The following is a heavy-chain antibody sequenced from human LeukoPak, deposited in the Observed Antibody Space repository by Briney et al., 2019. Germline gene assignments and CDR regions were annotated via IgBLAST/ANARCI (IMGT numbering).Heavy chain of an antibody. D-gene: IGHD3-3*01. CDR3: ARMSYDRTGEGRANLYYYYMAV. CDR1: GGSVSGYY. CDR2: IYSTGST. J-gene: IGHJ6*03. V-gene: IGHV4-4*07. Sequence: SETLPLTCTVSGGSVSGYYCSWIRQPAGKGLEWIGRIYSTGSTDYNASLKSRVTMSVDTSKNQFSLKLSSVTAADTAVYYCARMSYDRTGEGRANLYYYYMAVWGKGTTVTVSS.